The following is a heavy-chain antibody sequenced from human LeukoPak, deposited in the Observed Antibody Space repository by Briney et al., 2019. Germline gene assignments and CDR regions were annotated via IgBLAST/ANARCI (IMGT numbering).Heavy chain of an antibody. D-gene: IGHD1-26*01. Sequence: SVKVSCKSSGDTFSSFAVNWVRRAPGHGLEWMGGITPVFRKPKYAQKFQGRVTITADETTHTAYMELNSLTSDDTAVYYCVRGAMSSSGRFDPWGQGTLVTVTS. CDR1: GDTFSSFA. J-gene: IGHJ5*01. V-gene: IGHV1-69*13. CDR3: VRGAMSSSGRFDP. CDR2: ITPVFRKP.